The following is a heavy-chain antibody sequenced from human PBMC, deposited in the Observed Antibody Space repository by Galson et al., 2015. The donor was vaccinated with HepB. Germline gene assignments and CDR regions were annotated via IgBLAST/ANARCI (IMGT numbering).Heavy chain of an antibody. V-gene: IGHV1-69*13. CDR3: ARTPLDGSGYYYIVENYYCYGKDV. CDR1: GGTFSSYA. Sequence: SVKVSCKASGGTFSSYAISWVRQAPGQGLEWMGGIIPIFGTANYAQKFQGRVTITADESTSTAYMELSSLRSEDTAVYYCARTPLDGSGYYYIVENYYCYGKDVWGQGTTVTVSS. J-gene: IGHJ6*02. D-gene: IGHD3-10*01. CDR2: IIPIFGTA.